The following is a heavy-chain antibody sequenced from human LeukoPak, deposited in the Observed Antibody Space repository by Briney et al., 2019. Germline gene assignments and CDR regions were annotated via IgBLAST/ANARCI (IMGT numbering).Heavy chain of an antibody. V-gene: IGHV4-39*07. D-gene: IGHD1-14*01. CDR3: ATGPSEAPDL. Sequence: SETLSLTCTVSGGSISSSSYYWGWIRQPPGKGLEWIGSIYYSGSTYYNPSLKSRVTISVDTAKNQFSLKLSSVTAADTAVYYCATGPSEAPDLWGRGTLVTVSS. J-gene: IGHJ2*01. CDR1: GGSISSSSYY. CDR2: IYYSGST.